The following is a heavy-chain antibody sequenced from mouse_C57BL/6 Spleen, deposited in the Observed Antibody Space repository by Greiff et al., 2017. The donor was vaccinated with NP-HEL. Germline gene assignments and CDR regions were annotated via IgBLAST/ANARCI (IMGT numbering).Heavy chain of an antibody. CDR3: ARGGLRRFAY. V-gene: IGHV1-69*01. Sequence: QVQLKQPGAELVMPGASVKLSCKASGYTFTSYWMHWVKQRPGQGLEWIGEIDPSDSYTNYNQKFKGKSTLTVDKSSSTAYMQLSSLTSEDSAVYYCARGGLRRFAYWGQGTLVTVSA. CDR1: GYTFTSYW. J-gene: IGHJ3*01. CDR2: IDPSDSYT. D-gene: IGHD2-4*01.